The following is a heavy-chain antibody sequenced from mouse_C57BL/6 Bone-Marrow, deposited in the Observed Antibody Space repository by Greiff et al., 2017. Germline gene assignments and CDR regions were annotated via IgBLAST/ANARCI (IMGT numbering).Heavy chain of an antibody. D-gene: IGHD2-9*01. CDR2: IYPRDGST. Sequence: QVQLQQSGPELVKPGASVKLSCKASGYTFTSYDINWVKQRPKQGLEWIGWIYPRDGSTKYNEKFKGKATLTVDTSSSTAYMELHSLTSEDSAVYFCAREGPTMVNGGDYWGQGTTLTVSS. CDR1: GYTFTSYD. CDR3: AREGPTMVNGGDY. J-gene: IGHJ2*01. V-gene: IGHV1-85*01.